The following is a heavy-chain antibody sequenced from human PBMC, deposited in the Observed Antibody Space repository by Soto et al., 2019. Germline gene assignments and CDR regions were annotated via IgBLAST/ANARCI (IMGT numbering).Heavy chain of an antibody. CDR3: ARVPRRVGASDPPDY. CDR2: INSDVSRT. V-gene: IGHV3-74*01. D-gene: IGHD1-26*01. CDR1: GFTFSSYW. Sequence: EVQLVESGGGLVQPGGSLRLSCAASGFTFSSYWMHWVRQAPGKGLVWVSRINSDVSRTSYADSVKGRFTISRDNAKNTLYLQMNSLRAEDTAVYYCARVPRRVGASDPPDYLGQGTLVTVSS. J-gene: IGHJ4*02.